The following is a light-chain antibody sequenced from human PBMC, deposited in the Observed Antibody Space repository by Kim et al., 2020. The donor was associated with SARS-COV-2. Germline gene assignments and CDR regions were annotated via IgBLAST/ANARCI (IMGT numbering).Light chain of an antibody. CDR2: ANN. CDR1: SSHIEIRHD. J-gene: IGLJ1*01. Sequence: QSVLTPPPSVSAAPWQRVTISCTGSSSHIEIRHDVHWYQQLPGTAPKLLIFANNNRPSGVPDRFTGSKSGTSASLTITGLQAEDEADYYCQSSDSTLGGYVFGTGTKVTVL. V-gene: IGLV1-40*01. CDR3: QSSDSTLGGYV.